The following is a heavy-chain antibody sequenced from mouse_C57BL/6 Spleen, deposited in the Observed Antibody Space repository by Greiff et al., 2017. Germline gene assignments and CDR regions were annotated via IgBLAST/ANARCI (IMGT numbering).Heavy chain of an antibody. V-gene: IGHV5-9-1*02. J-gene: IGHJ2*02. Sequence: EVKLQESGEGLVKPGGSLKLSCAASGFTFSSYAMSWVRQTPEKRLEWVAYISSGGDYIYYADNVKGRFTISRDNARNTLYLQMSSLKSEDTAIYYCTRASFITTVVATSYFDYWGQGTSLTVSS. D-gene: IGHD1-1*01. CDR2: ISSGGDYI. CDR1: GFTFSSYA. CDR3: TRASFITTVVATSYFDY.